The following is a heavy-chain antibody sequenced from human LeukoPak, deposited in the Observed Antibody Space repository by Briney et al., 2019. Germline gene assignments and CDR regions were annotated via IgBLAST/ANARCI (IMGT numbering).Heavy chain of an antibody. J-gene: IGHJ4*02. Sequence: GGSLRLSCAASGFTFSSYAMHWVRQAPGKGLEWVAVISYDGSNKYYADSVKGRFTISRDNSKNTLYLQMNSLRAEDTAVYYCARVYEVGATNYFDYWGQGTLVTVSS. D-gene: IGHD1-26*01. CDR3: ARVYEVGATNYFDY. CDR2: ISYDGSNK. CDR1: GFTFSSYA. V-gene: IGHV3-30-3*01.